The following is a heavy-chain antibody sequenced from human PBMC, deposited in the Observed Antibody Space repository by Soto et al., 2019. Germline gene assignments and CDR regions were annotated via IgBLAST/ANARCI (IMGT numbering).Heavy chain of an antibody. Sequence: TEALSLNCTVLGGSISSYNWSWIRQPPGKGLEWIGYIYYSGSTNYNPSLKSRVTISVDTSKNQFSLRLSSVTAADTAVYYCARALILTGYYIHDAFDIWGQVTMVT. J-gene: IGHJ3*02. CDR3: ARALILTGYYIHDAFDI. CDR2: IYYSGST. CDR1: GGSISSYN. V-gene: IGHV4-59*01. D-gene: IGHD3-9*01.